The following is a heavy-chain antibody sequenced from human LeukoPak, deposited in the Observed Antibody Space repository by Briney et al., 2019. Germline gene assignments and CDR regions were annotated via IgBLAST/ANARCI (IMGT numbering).Heavy chain of an antibody. CDR1: GFTFSSYA. CDR2: ISGSGGST. D-gene: IGHD5-18*01. Sequence: GGSLRLSCAASGFTFSSYAMSWVRQAPGKGLEWVSAISGSGGSTYYAGSVKGRFTISRDNSKNTLYLQMNSLRAEDTAVYYCAKVWRRGYGYGYDAFDIWGQGTMVTVSS. V-gene: IGHV3-23*01. J-gene: IGHJ3*02. CDR3: AKVWRRGYGYGYDAFDI.